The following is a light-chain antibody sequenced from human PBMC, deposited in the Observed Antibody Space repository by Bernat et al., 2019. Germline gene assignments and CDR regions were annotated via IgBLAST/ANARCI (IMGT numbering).Light chain of an antibody. V-gene: IGLV2-8*01. J-gene: IGLJ2*01. Sequence: QSVLTQPPSASGSPGQSVTISCTGTSNDVGGYNYVSWLQQHPGKAPKLIIYEVTKRPSGVPDRFSGSKSGNTASLTVPGLQAEDEADYYCSSYAGSNNLIFGGGTKLTVL. CDR2: EVT. CDR1: SNDVGGYNY. CDR3: SSYAGSNNLI.